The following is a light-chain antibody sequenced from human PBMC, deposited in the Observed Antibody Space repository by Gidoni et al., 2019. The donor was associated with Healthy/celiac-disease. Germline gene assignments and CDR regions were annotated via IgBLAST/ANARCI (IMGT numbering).Light chain of an antibody. CDR2: GAS. V-gene: IGKV3-20*01. J-gene: IGKJ1*01. CDR3: QQYGSSPVK. CDR1: QSVSSSY. Sequence: EIVFTQSPGTLSLSPGERATLSCRASQSVSSSYLAWYQQKPGQAPRLLIYGASSRATGIPDRFSGSGSETDFTLTISRLEPEDFAVYYCQQYGSSPVKFGQGTKVEIK.